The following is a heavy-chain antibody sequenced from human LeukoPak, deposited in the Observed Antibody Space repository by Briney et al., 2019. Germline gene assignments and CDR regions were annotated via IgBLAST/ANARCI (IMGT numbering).Heavy chain of an antibody. CDR3: ARGSVYGGNSFDWFDP. V-gene: IGHV4-59*12. J-gene: IGHJ5*02. CDR2: IYYSGST. Sequence: SETLSLTCTVSGGSISSYYWSWIRQPPGKGLEWIGYIYYSGSTNYNPSLKSRVTISVHTSKNQFSLKLSSVTAADTAVYYCARGSVYGGNSFDWFDPWGQGTLVTVSS. CDR1: GGSISSYY. D-gene: IGHD4-23*01.